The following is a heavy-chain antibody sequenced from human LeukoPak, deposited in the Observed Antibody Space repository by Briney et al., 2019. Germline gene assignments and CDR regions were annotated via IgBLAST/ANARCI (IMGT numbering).Heavy chain of an antibody. J-gene: IGHJ3*02. D-gene: IGHD2-2*01. CDR2: INPSGGST. V-gene: IGHV1-46*03. CDR3: ARDLRYCSCTSCYEGTNDAFDI. CDR1: GYTFTSYY. Sequence: GASVKVPCKASGYTFTSYYMHWVRQAPGQGLEWMGIINPSGGSTSYAQKFQGRVTMTRDTSTSTVYMELSSLRSEDTAVYYCARDLRYCSCTSCYEGTNDAFDIWGQGTMVTVSS.